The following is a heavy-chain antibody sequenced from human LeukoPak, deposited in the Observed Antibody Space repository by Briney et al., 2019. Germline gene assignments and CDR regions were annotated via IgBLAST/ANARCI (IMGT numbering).Heavy chain of an antibody. CDR2: IHYTGST. CDR1: AGSISSYY. D-gene: IGHD3-10*01. J-gene: IGHJ5*02. V-gene: IGHV4-59*01. CDR3: ARTLLWFGEFHPGGGWFDP. Sequence: SETLSLTCTVSAGSISSYYWSWIRQPPGKGLEWIGYIHYTGSTNYNPSLKSRVTISVDTSKNQFSLKLSSVTAADTAVYYCARTLLWFGEFHPGGGWFDPWGQGTLVTVSS.